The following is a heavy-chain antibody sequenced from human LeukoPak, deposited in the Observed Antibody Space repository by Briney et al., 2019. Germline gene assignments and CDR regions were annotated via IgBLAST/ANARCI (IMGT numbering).Heavy chain of an antibody. CDR2: IYYSGST. D-gene: IGHD3-22*01. J-gene: IGHJ3*02. CDR1: GGSFSGYY. CDR3: ARTEYYYDSSGYYGYAFDI. Sequence: PSETLSLTCAVYGGSFSGYYWSWIRQPPGKGLEWIGYIYYSGSTNYNPSLKSRVTISVDTSKNQFSLKLSSVTAADTAVYYCARTEYYYDSSGYYGYAFDIWGQGTMVTVSS. V-gene: IGHV4-59*01.